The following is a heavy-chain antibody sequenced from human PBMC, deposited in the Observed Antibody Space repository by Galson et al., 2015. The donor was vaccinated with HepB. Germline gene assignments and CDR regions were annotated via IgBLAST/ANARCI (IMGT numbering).Heavy chain of an antibody. V-gene: IGHV7-4-1*02. CDR2: INTNTGNP. CDR3: AREYSSGWDLLRFDY. J-gene: IGHJ4*02. D-gene: IGHD6-19*01. Sequence: SVKVSCKASGYTFTSYAMNWVRQAPGQGLEWMGWINTNTGNPTYAQGFTGRFVFSLDTSVSTAYLQISSLKAEDTAVYYCAREYSSGWDLLRFDYWGQGTLVTVSS. CDR1: GYTFTSYA.